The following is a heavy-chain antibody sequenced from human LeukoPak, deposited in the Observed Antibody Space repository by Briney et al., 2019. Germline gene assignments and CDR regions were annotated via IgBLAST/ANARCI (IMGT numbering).Heavy chain of an antibody. V-gene: IGHV3-30*04. CDR1: GFTFSSYA. CDR3: ARGGKQWLVRYYYSAMDV. J-gene: IGHJ6*04. Sequence: PGRSLRLSCAASGFTFSSYAVHWVRQDPGKGLEWVAVISYDGSNKYYADSVKGRFTISRDNSKNTLYLQMNSLRAEDTAVYYCARGGKQWLVRYYYSAMDVWGKGTPVTVSS. D-gene: IGHD6-19*01. CDR2: ISYDGSNK.